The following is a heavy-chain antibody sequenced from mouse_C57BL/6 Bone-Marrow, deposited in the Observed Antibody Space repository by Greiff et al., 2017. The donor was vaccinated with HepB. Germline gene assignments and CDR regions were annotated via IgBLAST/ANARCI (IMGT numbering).Heavy chain of an antibody. J-gene: IGHJ4*01. CDR1: GYTFTSYW. CDR3: TSTMITTGYYAMDY. Sequence: EVQLQQSGTVLARPGASVKMSCKTSGYTFTSYWMHWVKQRPGQGLEWIGAIYPGNSDTSYNQKFKGKAKLTAVTSASTAYMELSSLTNEDSAVYYCTSTMITTGYYAMDYWGQGTSVTVSS. D-gene: IGHD2-4*01. V-gene: IGHV1-5*01. CDR2: IYPGNSDT.